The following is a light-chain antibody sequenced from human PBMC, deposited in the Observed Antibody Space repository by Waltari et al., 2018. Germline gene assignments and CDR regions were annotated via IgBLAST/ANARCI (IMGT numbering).Light chain of an antibody. CDR2: GAS. Sequence: DIQMTQSPSSLSASVRDKVTITCRASQSISNYVNWYQHKPGKAPKLLIYGASSLQRGVPSSFSGSRSGTDFTLTISSLRPEDFATYYCQQTFSTPRTFGQGTKVEIK. CDR1: QSISNY. CDR3: QQTFSTPRT. J-gene: IGKJ1*01. V-gene: IGKV1-39*01.